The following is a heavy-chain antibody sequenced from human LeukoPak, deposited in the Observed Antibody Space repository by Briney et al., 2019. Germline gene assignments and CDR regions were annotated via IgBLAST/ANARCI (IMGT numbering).Heavy chain of an antibody. V-gene: IGHV4-59*01. CDR1: GGSISSYY. CDR2: IYYSGST. CDR3: ARLPYSGYCDY. D-gene: IGHD1-26*01. Sequence: SETLSLTCTVSGGSISSYYWSWIRQPPGKGLEWIGYIYYSGSTNYNPSLKSRVTISVDTSKYQFSLKLSSVTAADTAVYYCARLPYSGYCDYWGQGTLVTVSS. J-gene: IGHJ4*02.